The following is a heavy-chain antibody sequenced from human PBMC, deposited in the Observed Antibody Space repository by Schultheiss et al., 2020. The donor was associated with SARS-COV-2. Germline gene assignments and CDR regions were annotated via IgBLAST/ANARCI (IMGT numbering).Heavy chain of an antibody. CDR2: IYYSGST. V-gene: IGHV4-34*01. CDR3: ARVTYQYYYDSSGYYYLDY. CDR1: GGSFSGYY. Sequence: SETLSLTCAVYGGSFSGYYWSWIRQPPGKGLEWIGSIYYSGSTNYNPSLKSRVTISVDTSKNQFSLKLSSVTAADTAVYYCARVTYQYYYDSSGYYYLDYWGQGTLVTVSS. D-gene: IGHD3-22*01. J-gene: IGHJ4*02.